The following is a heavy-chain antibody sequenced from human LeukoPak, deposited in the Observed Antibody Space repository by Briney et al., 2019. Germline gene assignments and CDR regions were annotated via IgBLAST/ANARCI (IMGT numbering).Heavy chain of an antibody. CDR3: ARWGNDYSQFDS. CDR1: GFTFNNYA. D-gene: IGHD4-11*01. V-gene: IGHV3-23*01. Sequence: GGSLRLSCAASGFTFNNYAMTWVRQAPGKGLEWVSVVSGSGDNTNYADSVKGRFTISRDNSKNTLFLQMNSLRTEDTAVYFCARWGNDYSQFDSWGQGTLVTVSP. J-gene: IGHJ4*02. CDR2: VSGSGDNT.